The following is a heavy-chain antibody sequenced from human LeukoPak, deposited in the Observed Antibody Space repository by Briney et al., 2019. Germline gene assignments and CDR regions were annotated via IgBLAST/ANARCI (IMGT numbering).Heavy chain of an antibody. V-gene: IGHV3-48*01. Sequence: GGSLRLSCVASRFTFSSYSMNWVRQAPGKGLEWVSYISGSSGTIYYADSVKGRFTISRDNAKNSLYLQMNSLRAEDTAVYYCARRSEFGVLYYMDIWGKGTTVTVSS. J-gene: IGHJ6*03. CDR2: ISGSSGTI. D-gene: IGHD3-16*01. CDR1: RFTFSSYS. CDR3: ARRSEFGVLYYMDI.